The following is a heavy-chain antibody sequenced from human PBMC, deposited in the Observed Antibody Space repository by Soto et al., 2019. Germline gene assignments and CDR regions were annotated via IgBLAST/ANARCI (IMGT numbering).Heavy chain of an antibody. D-gene: IGHD2-15*01. CDR2: ISYDGRNK. CDR1: GFTFSSYV. V-gene: IGHV3-30-3*01. Sequence: QVQLVESGGGVVQPGRSLRLSCAASGFTFSSYVMYWVRQAPGKGLEWVAVISYDGRNKHYADSVKGRFTISRDNSKNPLKLQMNSLRAEDTAVYYCARAGCDGGRCYTLVGLRYGMDVWGQGTTVTVSS. CDR3: ARAGCDGGRCYTLVGLRYGMDV. J-gene: IGHJ6*02.